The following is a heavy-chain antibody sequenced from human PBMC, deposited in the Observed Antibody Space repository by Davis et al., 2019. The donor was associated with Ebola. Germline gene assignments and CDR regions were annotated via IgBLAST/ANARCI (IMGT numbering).Heavy chain of an antibody. CDR1: GFIFSSYV. D-gene: IGHD6-19*01. V-gene: IGHV3-23*01. CDR3: AKDTSNVWFDV. J-gene: IGHJ3*01. CDR2: LGTSADT. Sequence: GASLKISCAASGFIFSSYVMSWVRQAPGKGLEWVSTLGTSADTYYADSVKGRFTISRDNSKNTLYLQMNGLRVEDTAIYYCAKDTSNVWFDVWGQGTMVTVAS.